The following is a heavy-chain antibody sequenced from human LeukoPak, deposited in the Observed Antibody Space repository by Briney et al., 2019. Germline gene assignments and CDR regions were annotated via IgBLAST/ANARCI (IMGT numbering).Heavy chain of an antibody. CDR2: INPSGGST. V-gene: IGHV1-46*01. CDR1: GYTFTSYY. J-gene: IGHJ5*02. D-gene: IGHD3-22*01. Sequence: ASVKVSCKASGYTFTSYYMHWVRQAPGQGLEWMGIINPSGGSTSYAQKFQGRVTMTRDTSTSTVYMELSSLRSEDTAVYYWARGKGWDYDSSGPNNWFDPWGQGTLVTVSS. CDR3: ARGKGWDYDSSGPNNWFDP.